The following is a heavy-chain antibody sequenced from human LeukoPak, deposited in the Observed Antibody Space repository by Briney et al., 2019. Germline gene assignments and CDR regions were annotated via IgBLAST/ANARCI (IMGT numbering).Heavy chain of an antibody. V-gene: IGHV4-31*03. D-gene: IGHD2-21*02. CDR2: IYYSGST. J-gene: IGHJ4*02. CDR3: ARDGGTASTSMYYFDY. Sequence: SETLSLTCTVSGGSISSGGYYWSWIRQHPGKGLEWIGYIYYSGSTYYNPSLKSRVTISVDTSKNQFSLKLSSVTAADTAVYYCARDGGTASTSMYYFDYWGQGTLVTVSS. CDR1: GGSISSGGYY.